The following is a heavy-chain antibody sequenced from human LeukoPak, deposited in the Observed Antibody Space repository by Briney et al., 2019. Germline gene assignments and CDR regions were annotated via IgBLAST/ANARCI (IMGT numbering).Heavy chain of an antibody. Sequence: SETLSLTCAVYGGSFSGYYWSWIRQPPGKGLEWIGEINHSGSTNYNPSLKSRVTISVDTSKNQFSLKLSSVTAADTAVYYCARVRYDFWSGYRQIFDYWGQGTLVTVSS. J-gene: IGHJ4*02. CDR1: GGSFSGYY. CDR2: INHSGST. D-gene: IGHD3-3*01. V-gene: IGHV4-34*01. CDR3: ARVRYDFWSGYRQIFDY.